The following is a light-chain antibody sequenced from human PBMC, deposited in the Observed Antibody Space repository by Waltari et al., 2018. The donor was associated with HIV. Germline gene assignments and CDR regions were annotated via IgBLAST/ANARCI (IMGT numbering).Light chain of an antibody. CDR2: WAS. CDR3: QRYYTTPQT. J-gene: IGKJ1*01. V-gene: IGKV4-1*01. Sequence: DIVMTQSPDSLAVSLGERATINCKSSQSVLYRSNNKNYLAWYQQKPGRPPKLLIYWASTRESGVPERFSGSGSGTDFTLTISSLQAEDVAVYYCQRYYTTPQTFGQGTKVEIK. CDR1: QSVLYRSNNKNY.